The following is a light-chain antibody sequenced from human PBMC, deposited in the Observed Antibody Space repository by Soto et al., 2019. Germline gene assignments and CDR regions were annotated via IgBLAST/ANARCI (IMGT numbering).Light chain of an antibody. CDR2: DAF. CDR3: QQRNNWPPWT. J-gene: IGKJ1*01. CDR1: QSVSSF. V-gene: IGKV3-11*01. Sequence: EIVLTQSPGTLSLSPGERATLSCRASQSVSSFLAWYQQKPGQAPRLLIYDAFNRAPGIPARFSGSGSGTDFTLTISSLEPEDFAVYYCQQRNNWPPWTFGLGTKVDIK.